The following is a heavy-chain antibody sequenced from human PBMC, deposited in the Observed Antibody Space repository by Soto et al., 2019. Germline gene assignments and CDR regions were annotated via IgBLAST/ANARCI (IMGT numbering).Heavy chain of an antibody. CDR3: VRLDCSGTSCYFYGLDV. D-gene: IGHD2-2*01. CDR2: ISSGSSDK. V-gene: IGHV3-21*06. J-gene: IGHJ6*02. Sequence: PGGSLRLSCAASGFTFTSSTMKWVRQAPGKGLEWVSSISSGSSDKYYADSVRGRFTISRDDAKNSVDLQMKGLRAEDSAVYYCVRLDCSGTSCYFYGLDVWGQGTTVTVSS. CDR1: GFTFTSST.